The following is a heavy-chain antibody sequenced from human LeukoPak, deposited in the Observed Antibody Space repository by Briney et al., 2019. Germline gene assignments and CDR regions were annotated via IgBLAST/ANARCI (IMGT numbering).Heavy chain of an antibody. CDR3: ARVTLGFGGIDY. CDR2: IYYSGST. CDR1: GGSISSYY. Sequence: SETLSLTCTVSGGSISSYYWSWIRQPPGKGLEWIGYIYYSGSTNYNPSLKSRVTISVDTSKNQFSLKLSSVTAAATAVYYCARVTLGFGGIDYWGQGTLVTVSS. J-gene: IGHJ4*02. D-gene: IGHD3-10*01. V-gene: IGHV4-59*01.